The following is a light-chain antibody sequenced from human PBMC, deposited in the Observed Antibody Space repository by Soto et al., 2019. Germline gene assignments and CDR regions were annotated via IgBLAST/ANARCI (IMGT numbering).Light chain of an antibody. CDR3: QQYGSSPPLT. CDR1: QSVSSSH. J-gene: IGKJ4*01. CDR2: GAS. V-gene: IGKV3-20*01. Sequence: EIVLTQSPGTLSLSPGERATLSCRASQSVSSSHLAWYQQKPGQAPRLLIYGASSRATGIPDRFSGSGSGTDFTLNISRLEPEDFVVYYCQQYGSSPPLTFGGGTKVDIK.